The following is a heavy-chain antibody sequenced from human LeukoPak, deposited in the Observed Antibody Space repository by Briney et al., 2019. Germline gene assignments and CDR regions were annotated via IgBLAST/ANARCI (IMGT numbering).Heavy chain of an antibody. CDR1: GFTFSSYA. D-gene: IGHD3-22*01. V-gene: IGHV3-23*01. J-gene: IGHJ4*02. Sequence: GGSLRLSCAASGFTFSSYAMSWVRQAPGKGLEWVPGISRSGGSTYYADSVKGRFTISRDNSKNTLYLQMNSLRAEDTAVYYCAKPYYYDSSGYYYFDYWGQGTLVTVSS. CDR2: ISRSGGST. CDR3: AKPYYYDSSGYYYFDY.